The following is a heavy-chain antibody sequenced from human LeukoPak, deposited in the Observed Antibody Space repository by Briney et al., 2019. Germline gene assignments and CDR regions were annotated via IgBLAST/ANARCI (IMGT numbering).Heavy chain of an antibody. CDR2: INHSGST. Sequence: SETLSLTCAVYGGSLSGYYWSWIRQPPGKGLEWIGEINHSGSTNYNPSLKSRVTISVDTSKNQFSLKLSSVTAADTAVYYCARGYRGYSYGYAYWGQGTLVTVSS. CDR3: ARGYRGYSYGYAY. CDR1: GGSLSGYY. J-gene: IGHJ4*02. V-gene: IGHV4-34*01. D-gene: IGHD5-18*01.